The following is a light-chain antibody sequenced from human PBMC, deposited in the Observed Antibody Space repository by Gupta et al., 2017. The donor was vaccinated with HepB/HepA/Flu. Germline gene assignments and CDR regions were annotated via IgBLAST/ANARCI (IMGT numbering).Light chain of an antibody. CDR1: ESISSY. CDR3: QQSYRTLMYT. J-gene: IGKJ2*01. CDR2: LAS. Sequence: IQLTQSPSSLSASVGDRVTISCRASESISSYLNWYQQKPGKVPKLLIYLASSLQSGVPSRFSGSGFGTDFTLTISSVQPEDFATYYCQQSYRTLMYTFGQGTKLEIK. V-gene: IGKV1-39*01.